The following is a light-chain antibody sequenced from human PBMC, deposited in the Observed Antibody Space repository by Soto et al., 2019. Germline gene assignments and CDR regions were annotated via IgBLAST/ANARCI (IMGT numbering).Light chain of an antibody. Sequence: QSALTQPASVSGSPGQSITISCTGTSSDVVNDLLVSWYQQQPGKAPKLMIYDVSKRPSGVPDRFSGSKSGNTASLTISGLQAEDEADYYCCSYAGSYTFVFGGGTKVTVL. CDR2: DVS. J-gene: IGLJ3*02. CDR1: SSDVVNDLL. V-gene: IGLV2-11*01. CDR3: CSYAGSYTFV.